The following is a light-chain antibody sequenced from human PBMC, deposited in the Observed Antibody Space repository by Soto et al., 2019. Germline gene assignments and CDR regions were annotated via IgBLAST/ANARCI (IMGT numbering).Light chain of an antibody. CDR1: QSVSSN. Sequence: EIVMTQSPATLTVSPGERAILSCRASQSVSSNLAWYQQKPGQAPRLLIYGASSRATAIQARYSGSGSATEFTLTITSLQSEDFAVYYCQQYKEWPPKYTFGQGTKLEIK. J-gene: IGKJ2*01. CDR2: GAS. CDR3: QQYKEWPPKYT. V-gene: IGKV3-15*01.